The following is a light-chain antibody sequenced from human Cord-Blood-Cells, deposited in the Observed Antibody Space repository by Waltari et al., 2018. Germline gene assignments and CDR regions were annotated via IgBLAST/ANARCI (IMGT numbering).Light chain of an antibody. Sequence: SYELTQPPSVSVSPGQTASIPCSGDKLGDKYACWYQQKPGQSPLLVIYQDSKRPSGIPARVSGSNSGNTATLTIGGTQAMDEADYYCQAWDSSTVVFGGGTKLTVL. CDR3: QAWDSSTVV. V-gene: IGLV3-1*01. CDR1: KLGDKY. CDR2: QDS. J-gene: IGLJ2*01.